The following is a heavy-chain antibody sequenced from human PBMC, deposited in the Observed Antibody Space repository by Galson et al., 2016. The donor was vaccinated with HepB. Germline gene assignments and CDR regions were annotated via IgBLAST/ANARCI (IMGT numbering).Heavy chain of an antibody. D-gene: IGHD2-8*02. J-gene: IGHJ5*01. CDR1: GGSISSSSSFY. CDR2: FFYGGNT. Sequence: SETLSLTCTVSGGSISSSSSFYWGWIRQPPGKGLEWIGSFFYGGNTYYNPSLKSRVTISVDTSKKQFSLKLSSVTAADTAVYYCVRSPYCTGGVCYTEAHWFDPWGQGTTVIVSP. V-gene: IGHV4-39*01. CDR3: VRSPYCTGGVCYTEAHWFDP.